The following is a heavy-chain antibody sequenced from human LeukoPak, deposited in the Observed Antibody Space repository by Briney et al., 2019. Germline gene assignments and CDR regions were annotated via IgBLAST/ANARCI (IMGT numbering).Heavy chain of an antibody. CDR1: GFTFSNAW. J-gene: IGHJ6*02. D-gene: IGHD4-17*01. Sequence: GGSLRLSCAASGFTFSNAWMNWVRQAPGKGLEWVGRIKSKSDGGTRDYAAPVKGRFTISREDSKNMLYLQISGLKTEDTAVYYCTTDSLSIYGDTGYFYGMDVWGQGTTVTVSS. CDR2: IKSKSDGGTR. V-gene: IGHV3-15*07. CDR3: TTDSLSIYGDTGYFYGMDV.